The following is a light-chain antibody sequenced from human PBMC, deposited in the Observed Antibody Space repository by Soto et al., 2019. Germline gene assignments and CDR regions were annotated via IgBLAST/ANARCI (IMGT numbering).Light chain of an antibody. CDR2: RAS. CDR3: QQYQNLWT. V-gene: IGKV3-15*01. Sequence: IQMTQSPATLSVSPGERATLSCRASQTIYSNVAWYQQRPGQAPRLVIYRASARATGIPARFSGSGSGTEFTLTIGSLQSEDSAVYYCQQYQNLWTFGQGTKVEIK. J-gene: IGKJ1*01. CDR1: QTIYSN.